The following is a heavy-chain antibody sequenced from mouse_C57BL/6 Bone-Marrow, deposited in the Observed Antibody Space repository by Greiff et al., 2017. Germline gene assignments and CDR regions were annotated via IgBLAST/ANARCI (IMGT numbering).Heavy chain of an antibody. V-gene: IGHV5-4*01. D-gene: IGHD3-2*02. Sequence: DVKLVESGGGLVKPGGSLKLSCAASGFTFSSYAMSWVRQTPEKRLEWVATISDGGSYTYYPDNVKGRFTISRDNAKNNLYLQMSHLKSEDTAMYYCAREEDSSGPPAMDYWGQGTSVTVSS. CDR1: GFTFSSYA. J-gene: IGHJ4*01. CDR2: ISDGGSYT. CDR3: AREEDSSGPPAMDY.